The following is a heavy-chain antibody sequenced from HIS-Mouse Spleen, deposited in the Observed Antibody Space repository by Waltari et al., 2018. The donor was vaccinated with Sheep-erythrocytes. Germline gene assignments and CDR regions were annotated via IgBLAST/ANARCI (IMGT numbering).Heavy chain of an antibody. D-gene: IGHD3-10*01. Sequence: TISRDNAKNTLYLQMNSLRAEDTAVYYCARALSFDYWGQGTLVTVSS. CDR3: ARALSFDY. V-gene: IGHV3-74*01. J-gene: IGHJ4*02.